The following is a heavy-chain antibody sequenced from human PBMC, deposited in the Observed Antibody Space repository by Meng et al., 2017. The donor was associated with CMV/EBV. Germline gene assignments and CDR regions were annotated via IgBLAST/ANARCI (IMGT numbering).Heavy chain of an antibody. Sequence: HLQESGPGLVKLSETLSLTCTVSGGSISSSSYYWGWIRQPPGKGLEWIGSIYYSGSTYYNPSLKSRVTISVDTSKNQFSLKLSSVTAADTAVYYCARVSVSYGYRLGYWGQGTLVTVSS. CDR3: ARVSVSYGYRLGY. D-gene: IGHD3-16*02. J-gene: IGHJ4*02. CDR2: IYYSGST. CDR1: GGSISSSSYY. V-gene: IGHV4-39*07.